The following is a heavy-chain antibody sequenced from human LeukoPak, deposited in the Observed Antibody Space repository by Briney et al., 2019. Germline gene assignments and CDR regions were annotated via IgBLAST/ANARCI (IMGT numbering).Heavy chain of an antibody. D-gene: IGHD1-26*01. CDR3: AKDIGRSGSYDYAFDY. CDR2: SSWNSGSI. J-gene: IGHJ4*02. V-gene: IGHV3-9*03. CDR1: GFTFDDYA. Sequence: AGGSLRLSCAASGFTFDDYAMHWVRQAPGKGLEWVAGSSWNSGSIGYADSVKGRFTISRDNARNSLYLQMNSLRAEDMALYYCAKDIGRSGSYDYAFDYWGQGTLVTVSS.